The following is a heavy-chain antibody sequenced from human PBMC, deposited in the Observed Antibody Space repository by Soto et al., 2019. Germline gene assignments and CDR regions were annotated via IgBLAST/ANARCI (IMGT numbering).Heavy chain of an antibody. CDR3: ARQPDIVVVPAAPLKGYYYGMDV. CDR2: IDPSDSYT. Sequence: GESLKISCKGSGYSFTSYWISWVRQMPGKGLEWMGRIDPSDSYTNYSPSFQGHVTISADKSISTAYLQWSSLKASDTAMYYCARQPDIVVVPAAPLKGYYYGMDVWGQGTTVTVS. J-gene: IGHJ6*02. CDR1: GYSFTSYW. D-gene: IGHD2-2*01. V-gene: IGHV5-10-1*01.